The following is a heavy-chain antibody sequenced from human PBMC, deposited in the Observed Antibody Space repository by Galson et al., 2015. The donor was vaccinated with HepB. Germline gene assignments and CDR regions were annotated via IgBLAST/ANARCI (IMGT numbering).Heavy chain of an antibody. CDR3: AREGSGQQLIAYCYGMDI. D-gene: IGHD6-13*01. CDR1: GYTFTGYY. CDR2: INPKSGGT. Sequence: SVKVSCKASGYTFTGYYIHWVRQAPGQGLEWVGWINPKSGGTKYAQKFQGRVTMTRDTSISTVHMELNRLTSDDTAVYFCAREGSGQQLIAYCYGMDIWGQGTTVTVSS. J-gene: IGHJ6*02. V-gene: IGHV1-2*02.